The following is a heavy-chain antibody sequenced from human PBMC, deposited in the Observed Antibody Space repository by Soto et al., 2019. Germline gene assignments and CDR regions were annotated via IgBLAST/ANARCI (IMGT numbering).Heavy chain of an antibody. Sequence: ASVKVSCKASGYTFTSYAMHWVRQATGQRLEWMGWINAGNGNTKYSQKFQGRVTITRDTSASTAYMELSSLRSEDTAVYYCARDSLLLWFGELSMGFDPWGQGPLVTVS. D-gene: IGHD3-10*01. CDR1: GYTFTSYA. CDR3: ARDSLLLWFGELSMGFDP. J-gene: IGHJ5*02. CDR2: INAGNGNT. V-gene: IGHV1-3*01.